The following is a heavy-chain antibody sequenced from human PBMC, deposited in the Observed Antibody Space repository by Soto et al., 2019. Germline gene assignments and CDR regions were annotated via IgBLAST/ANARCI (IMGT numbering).Heavy chain of an antibody. CDR2: IFPTGST. D-gene: IGHD4-17*01. Sequence: QVQLQESGPGLVKPSGTLSLTCTVSGGSISSNNWWNWVRQPPEKGLEWIGEIFPTGSTNYNPSLKSRLTLSLDKSKNQISLKLSSVTAADTAVYYCARMNTATRLDYWGPGILVTVSS. V-gene: IGHV4-4*02. J-gene: IGHJ4*02. CDR1: GGSISSNNW. CDR3: ARMNTATRLDY.